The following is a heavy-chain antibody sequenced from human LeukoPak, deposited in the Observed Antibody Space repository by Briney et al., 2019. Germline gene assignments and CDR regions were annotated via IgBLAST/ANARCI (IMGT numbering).Heavy chain of an antibody. CDR2: IIGSAANT. V-gene: IGHV3-23*01. Sequence: GGSLRLSCAASGFIFSNYAMSWVRQAPGKGLEWVSTIIGSAANTYYADSVKGRFTISRDDSKNTVYLQMNSLRAEDTAVYSSAKYTSGTSYRGLDQWGHGTLVTVSS. J-gene: IGHJ4*01. CDR1: GFIFSNYA. D-gene: IGHD3-10*01. CDR3: AKYTSGTSYRGLDQ.